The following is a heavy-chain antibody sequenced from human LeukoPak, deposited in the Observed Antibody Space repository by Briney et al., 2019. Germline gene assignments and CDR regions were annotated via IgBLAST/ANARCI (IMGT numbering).Heavy chain of an antibody. D-gene: IGHD3-9*01. V-gene: IGHV4-59*01. CDR2: IYYSGST. Sequence: SETLSLTCTVSGGSISSYYWSWIRQPPGKGLEWIGYIYYSGSTNYNPSLKSRVTISVDTSKNQFSLKLSSVTAADTAVYYCARDHSHYDILTGYYSWFDPWGQGTLVTVSS. CDR3: ARDHSHYDILTGYYSWFDP. CDR1: GGSISSYY. J-gene: IGHJ5*02.